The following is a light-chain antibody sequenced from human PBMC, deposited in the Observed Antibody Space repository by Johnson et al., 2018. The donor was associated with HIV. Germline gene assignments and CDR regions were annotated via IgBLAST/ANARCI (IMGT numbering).Light chain of an antibody. Sequence: QSVLTQPPSVSAAPGQKVTISCSGSSSNIGNNYVSWYQQLPGTAPKLLIYENNKRPSGIPDRFSGSKSATSATLGLTGLQTGDEADYYCGTWDSSLGTYVFGTGTKVTVL. CDR3: GTWDSSLGTYV. V-gene: IGLV1-51*02. CDR2: ENN. CDR1: SSNIGNNY. J-gene: IGLJ1*01.